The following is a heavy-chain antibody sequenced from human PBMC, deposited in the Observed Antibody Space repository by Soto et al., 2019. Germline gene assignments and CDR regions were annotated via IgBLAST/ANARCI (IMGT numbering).Heavy chain of an antibody. CDR1: GFSLSTSGMC. D-gene: IGHD2-15*01. Sequence: SGPTLMKPTQTLTLTCTFSGFSLSTSGMCVSWIRQPPGKALEWLARIDWDDDKYYSTSLKTRLTISKDTSKNQVVLTMTNMDPVDTATYYCARIAPYCSGGSCYHFDYWGQGTLVTVSS. V-gene: IGHV2-70*11. CDR2: IDWDDDK. J-gene: IGHJ4*02. CDR3: ARIAPYCSGGSCYHFDY.